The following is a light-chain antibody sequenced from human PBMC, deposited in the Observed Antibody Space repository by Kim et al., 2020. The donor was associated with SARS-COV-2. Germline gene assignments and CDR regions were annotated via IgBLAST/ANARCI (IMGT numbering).Light chain of an antibody. CDR1: QSVRND. V-gene: IGKV3-15*01. CDR2: GAS. J-gene: IGKJ1*01. Sequence: EIVMTQSPATLSVSPGDRATLSCRASQSVRNDLAWYQQKPGQTPMLLIYGASTRATGIPARFSGSGSGTEFTLTISSLQSEDFAVYYCQQYYSWPPRGTFGQGTKVDIK. CDR3: QQYYSWPPRGT.